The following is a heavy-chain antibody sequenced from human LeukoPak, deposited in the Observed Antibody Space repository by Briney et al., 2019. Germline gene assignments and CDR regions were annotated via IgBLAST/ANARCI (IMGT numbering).Heavy chain of an antibody. CDR1: GFTFSSYA. CDR3: AKSVAIYFYYGLDV. D-gene: IGHD3-3*01. J-gene: IGHJ6*02. V-gene: IGHV3-23*01. CDR2: ISGSGGST. Sequence: GVSLRLSCAASGFTFSSYAMSWVRQTPGKGLEWVSAISGSGGSTYYADSVKGRFTISRDNSKNTLFLQMNSLRAEDTAPYYCAKSVAIYFYYGLDVWGQGTTVAVSS.